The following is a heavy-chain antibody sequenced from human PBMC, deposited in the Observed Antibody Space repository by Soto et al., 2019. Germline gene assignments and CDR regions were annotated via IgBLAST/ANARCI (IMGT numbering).Heavy chain of an antibody. V-gene: IGHV3-30-3*01. D-gene: IGHD3-9*01. Sequence: QVQLVESGGGVVQPGRSLRLSCAASGFTFSSYAMHWVRQAPGKGLEWVAVISYDGSNKYYADSVKGRFTISRDNSKNTLYLQMNSLRAEDTAVYYCARDDWYYAILTGYSPPYYFDYWGQGTLVTVSS. CDR1: GFTFSSYA. CDR3: ARDDWYYAILTGYSPPYYFDY. J-gene: IGHJ4*02. CDR2: ISYDGSNK.